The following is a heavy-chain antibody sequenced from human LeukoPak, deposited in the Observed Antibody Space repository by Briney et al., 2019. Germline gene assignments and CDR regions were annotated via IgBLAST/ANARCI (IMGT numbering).Heavy chain of an antibody. CDR3: AKTIVPAANLDYYCYMDV. Sequence: GGSLRLSCAASGFTFSSYGMHWVRQAPGKGLEWVAFIRYDGSNKYYADSVKGRFTISRDNSKNTLYLQMNSLRAEDTAVYYCAKTIVPAANLDYYCYMDVWGKGTTVTVSS. V-gene: IGHV3-30*02. D-gene: IGHD2-2*01. J-gene: IGHJ6*03. CDR2: IRYDGSNK. CDR1: GFTFSSYG.